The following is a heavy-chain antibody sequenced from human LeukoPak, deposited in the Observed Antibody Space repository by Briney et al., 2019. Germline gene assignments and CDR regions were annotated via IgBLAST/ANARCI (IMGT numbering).Heavy chain of an antibody. CDR2: ISVFGATT. CDR1: GFTLSSPA. Sequence: GGPLPLSCAVSGFTLSSPAMRWVRQAPGKGVDWVSVISVFGATTYYADSVKGRFTISRDNSKNTLDLQMNRLRAEDTAVYYCAKDRAASGSPLYGMDVWGQGTTVTVSS. J-gene: IGHJ6*02. CDR3: AKDRAASGSPLYGMDV. V-gene: IGHV3-23*01. D-gene: IGHD3-10*01.